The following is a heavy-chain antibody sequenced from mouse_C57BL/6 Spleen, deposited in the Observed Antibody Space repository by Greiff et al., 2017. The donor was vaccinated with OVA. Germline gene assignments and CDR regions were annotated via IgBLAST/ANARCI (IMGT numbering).Heavy chain of an antibody. CDR1: GFTFSDYG. D-gene: IGHD1-1*01. V-gene: IGHV5-17*01. CDR2: ISSGSSTI. J-gene: IGHJ2*01. Sequence: EVKVVESGGGLVKPGGSLKLSCAASGFTFSDYGMHWVRQAPEMGLEWVAYISSGSSTIYYADTVKGRFTISRDNAKNTLFLQMTSLRSEDTAMYYCARMDYYGSSGYWGQSTTLTVFS. CDR3: ARMDYYGSSGY.